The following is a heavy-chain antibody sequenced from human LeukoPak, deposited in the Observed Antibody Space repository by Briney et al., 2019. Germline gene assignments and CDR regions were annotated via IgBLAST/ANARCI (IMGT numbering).Heavy chain of an antibody. CDR1: GFTFSSYG. Sequence: GGSLRLSCAASGFTFSSYGMHWVRQAPGKGPEWVAFIRYDGSNKYYADSVKGRFTISRDNSKNTLYLQMNSLRAEDTAVYYCAKGVEMATISDAFDIWGQGTMVTVSS. CDR2: IRYDGSNK. CDR3: AKGVEMATISDAFDI. J-gene: IGHJ3*02. D-gene: IGHD5-24*01. V-gene: IGHV3-30*02.